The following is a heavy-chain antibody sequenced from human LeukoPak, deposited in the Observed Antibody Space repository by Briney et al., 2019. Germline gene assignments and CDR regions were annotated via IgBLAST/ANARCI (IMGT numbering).Heavy chain of an antibody. CDR2: INHSGST. CDR1: GGSFSGYY. J-gene: IGHJ6*03. CDR3: ARHSGSSGYYYLYYYYYMDV. V-gene: IGHV4-34*01. Sequence: PSETLSLTCAVYGGSFSGYYWSWIRQPPGKGLEWIGEINHSGSTNYNPSLKSRVTISVDTSKNQFSLKLSSVTAADTAVYYCARHSGSSGYYYLYYYYYMDVWGKGTTVTISS. D-gene: IGHD3-22*01.